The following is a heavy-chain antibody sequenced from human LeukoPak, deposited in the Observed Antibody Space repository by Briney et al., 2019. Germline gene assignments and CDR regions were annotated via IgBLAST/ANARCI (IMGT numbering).Heavy chain of an antibody. CDR3: AKDSSGWFILIDY. V-gene: IGHV3-23*01. J-gene: IGHJ4*02. CDR2: ISGSGGST. D-gene: IGHD6-19*01. CDR1: GFTFSNYA. Sequence: PGGSLRLSCAASGFTFSNYAMSWVRRAPGKGLEWASAISGSGGSTYYADSVKGRFTISRDNSKNTLYLQMNSLRAEDTAVYYCAKDSSGWFILIDYWGQGTLVTVSS.